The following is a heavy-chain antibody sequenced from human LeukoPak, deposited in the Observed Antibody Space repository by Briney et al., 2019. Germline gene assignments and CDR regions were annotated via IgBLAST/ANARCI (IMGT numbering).Heavy chain of an antibody. J-gene: IGHJ4*02. V-gene: IGHV3-33*01. CDR2: IWYDGSNK. CDR3: ARGATVVTTIVNYYFDY. D-gene: IGHD4-23*01. CDR1: GFTFSSYG. Sequence: GGSLRLSCAASGFTFSSYGMHWVRQAPGKGPEWVAVIWYDGSNKYYADSVKGRFTISRDNSKNTLYLQMNSLRAEDTAVYYCARGATVVTTIVNYYFDYWGQGTLVTVSS.